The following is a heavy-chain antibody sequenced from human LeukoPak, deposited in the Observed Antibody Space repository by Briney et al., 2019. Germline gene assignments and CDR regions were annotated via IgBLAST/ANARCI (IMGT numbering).Heavy chain of an antibody. D-gene: IGHD6-19*01. J-gene: IGHJ6*04. Sequence: GGSLRLSCAASGFTFSDYYMSWIRQAPGKGLEWVGRIKSKTDGGTTDYAAPVKGRFTISRDDSKNTLYLQMNSLKTEDTAVYYCTTPGGGPAVAVLLDGMDVWGKGTTVTVSS. V-gene: IGHV3-15*01. CDR2: IKSKTDGGTT. CDR3: TTPGGGPAVAVLLDGMDV. CDR1: GFTFSDYY.